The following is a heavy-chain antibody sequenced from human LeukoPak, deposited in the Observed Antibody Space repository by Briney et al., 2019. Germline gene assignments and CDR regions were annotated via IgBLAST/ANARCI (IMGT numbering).Heavy chain of an antibody. D-gene: IGHD2-8*01. CDR1: DGSISSYY. CDR2: IYYSGST. J-gene: IGHJ4*02. V-gene: IGHV4-39*01. CDR3: ARRMDYFDY. Sequence: SETLSLTCTVSDGSISSYYWGWIRQPPGKGLEWIGSIYYSGSTYYNPSLKSRVTISVDTSKNQFSLKLSSVTAADTAVYYCARRMDYFDYWGQGTLVTVSS.